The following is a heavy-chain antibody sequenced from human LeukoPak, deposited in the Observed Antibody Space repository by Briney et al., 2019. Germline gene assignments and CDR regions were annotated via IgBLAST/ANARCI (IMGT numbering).Heavy chain of an antibody. CDR1: GFTFSSYW. CDR2: ISSDGSTT. V-gene: IGHV3-74*01. J-gene: IGHJ3*01. D-gene: IGHD3-10*01. Sequence: GGSLRLSCAASGFTFSSYWMHWVRQGPGKGLVWVSRISSDGSTTSYADSVKGRFTISRDNAKNTLYLQMNSLRVEDTAVYYCARDSRYYYDSRNYDNVAFDVWGQGTMVTVSS. CDR3: ARDSRYYYDSRNYDNVAFDV.